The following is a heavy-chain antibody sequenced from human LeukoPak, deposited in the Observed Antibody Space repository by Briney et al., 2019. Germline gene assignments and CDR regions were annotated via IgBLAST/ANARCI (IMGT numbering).Heavy chain of an antibody. Sequence: GGSLRLSCAASGFTFGDYAMHWVRQAPGKGLERVSGISWNSDSIGYADSVKGRFTISRDNAKNSLYLQMDSLRAEDTALYYCAKDIQGLLPWDAFDIWGQGTMVTVSS. CDR2: ISWNSDSI. D-gene: IGHD3-22*01. CDR1: GFTFGDYA. CDR3: AKDIQGLLPWDAFDI. V-gene: IGHV3-9*01. J-gene: IGHJ3*02.